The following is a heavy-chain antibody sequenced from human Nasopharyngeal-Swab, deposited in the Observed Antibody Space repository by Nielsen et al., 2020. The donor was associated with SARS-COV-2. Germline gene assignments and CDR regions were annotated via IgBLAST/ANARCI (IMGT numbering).Heavy chain of an antibody. V-gene: IGHV3-7*01. D-gene: IGHD2-15*01. CDR1: GFPFSTYS. CDR3: ARVFGWELLRDGFDY. J-gene: IGHJ4*02. CDR2: IKQDGSEK. Sequence: GESLKISCAASGFPFSTYSLIWVRQAPGKGLEWVANIKQDGSEKYYVDSVKGRFTISRDNAKNSLYLQMNSLRAEDTAVYYCARVFGWELLRDGFDYWGQGTLVTVSS.